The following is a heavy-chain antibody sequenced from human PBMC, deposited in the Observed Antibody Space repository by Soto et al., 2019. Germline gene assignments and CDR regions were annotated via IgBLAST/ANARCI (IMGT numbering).Heavy chain of an antibody. D-gene: IGHD6-19*01. Sequence: LSLTCTVSGDSLSGGDYYWSWIRQPPGKGLEWIGDIYYTGFTFYNPSLKSRLTISLDSSKNQFSLRLNSVTAADTAVYFCARAYRINGWSDYFFDYWGQGALVTVSS. J-gene: IGHJ4*02. CDR3: ARAYRINGWSDYFFDY. V-gene: IGHV4-30-4*08. CDR2: IYYTGFT. CDR1: GDSLSGGDYY.